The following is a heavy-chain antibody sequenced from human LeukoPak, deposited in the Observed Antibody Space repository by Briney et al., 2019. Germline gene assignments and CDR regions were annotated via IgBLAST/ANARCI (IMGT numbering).Heavy chain of an antibody. J-gene: IGHJ5*02. D-gene: IGHD6-13*01. Sequence: SETLSLTCTVSGGSISSYYWSWIRQPAGKGLEWIGRIYTSGSTNYNPSLKSRVTMSVDTSKIQFSLKLSSVTAADTAVYYCARDTPPQSIAAAVGWFDPWGQGTLVTVSS. CDR3: ARDTPPQSIAAAVGWFDP. CDR1: GGSISSYY. V-gene: IGHV4-4*07. CDR2: IYTSGST.